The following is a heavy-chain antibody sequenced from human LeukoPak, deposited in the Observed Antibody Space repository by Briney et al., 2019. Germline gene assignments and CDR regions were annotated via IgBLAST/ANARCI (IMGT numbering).Heavy chain of an antibody. D-gene: IGHD3-22*01. V-gene: IGHV1-24*01. CDR3: ATGQAPHYDSRFAFDY. CDR2: FDPEDGET. CDR1: GYTLTELS. J-gene: IGHJ4*02. Sequence: ASVKVSCKVSGYTLTELSMHWVRQAPGKGLEWMGGFDPEDGETIYAQKFQGRVTMTEDTSTDTAYMELSSLRSEDTAVYYCATGQAPHYDSRFAFDYWGQGTLVTVSS.